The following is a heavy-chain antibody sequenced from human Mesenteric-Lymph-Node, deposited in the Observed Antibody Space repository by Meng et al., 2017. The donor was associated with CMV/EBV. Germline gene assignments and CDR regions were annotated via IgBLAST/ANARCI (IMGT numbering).Heavy chain of an antibody. J-gene: IGHJ4*02. CDR1: GGSVSSGSYY. V-gene: IGHV4-61*01. D-gene: IGHD3-3*01. CDR3: ARDRNGLDY. Sequence: SETLSLTCTVPGGSVSSGSYYWSWIRQPPGKGLEWIGYIYYSGSTNYNPSLKSRVTISVDTSKNQFSLKLSSVTAADTAVYYCARDRNGLDYWGQGTLVTVSS. CDR2: IYYSGST.